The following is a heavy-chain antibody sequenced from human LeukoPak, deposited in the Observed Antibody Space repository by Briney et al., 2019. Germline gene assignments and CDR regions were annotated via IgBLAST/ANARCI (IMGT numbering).Heavy chain of an antibody. CDR2: IDWDDDK. CDR1: GFSLSTSGMC. CDR3: ARISLYYDSSGYPYYFDY. J-gene: IGHJ4*02. D-gene: IGHD3-22*01. V-gene: IGHV2-70*11. Sequence: SGPTLVNPAQTLTLTCTFSGFSLSTSGMCVSWIRQPPGKALEWLSRIDWDDDKYYSTSLKTRLTLSKDTSKNQVVLTMTNMDPVDTATYYCARISLYYDSSGYPYYFDYWGQGTLVTVSS.